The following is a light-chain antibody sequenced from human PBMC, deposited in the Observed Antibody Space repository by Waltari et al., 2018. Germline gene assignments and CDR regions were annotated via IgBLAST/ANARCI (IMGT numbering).Light chain of an antibody. Sequence: EIVLTQSPGTLSLSPGERATLSCRASQSVSSSSLTWFQQKPGQTPSLLIYGASSRATGIPDSFSGSGSGTDFTLTISRLEPEDFAVYFCQQYGSSLFTFGPGTKVDIK. J-gene: IGKJ3*01. CDR1: QSVSSSS. V-gene: IGKV3-20*01. CDR3: QQYGSSLFT. CDR2: GAS.